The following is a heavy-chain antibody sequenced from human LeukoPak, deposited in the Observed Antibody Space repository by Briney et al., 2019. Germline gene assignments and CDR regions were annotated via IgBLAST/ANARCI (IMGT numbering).Heavy chain of an antibody. CDR1: GFTFSSYT. V-gene: IGHV3-33*08. CDR3: AGWNGADSSGSYFV. J-gene: IGHJ3*01. Sequence: GGSLRLSCAASGFTFSSYTMNWVRQAPGKGLEWVALIWFDGSQIYYSDSVKGRFTISRDNSKNTLYLQMNSLSAEDTAMYYCAGWNGADSSGSYFVWGQGTMVTVSS. D-gene: IGHD3-22*01. CDR2: IWFDGSQI.